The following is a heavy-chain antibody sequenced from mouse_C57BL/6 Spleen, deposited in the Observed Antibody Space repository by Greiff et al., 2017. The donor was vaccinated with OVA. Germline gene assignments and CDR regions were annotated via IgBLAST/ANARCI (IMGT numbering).Heavy chain of an antibody. Sequence: EVKLMESEGGLVQPGSSMKLSCTASGFTFSDYYMAWVRQVPEKGLEWVANINSDGSSTYYLDSLKSRFIISRDNAKNILYLQMSSLKSEDTATYYCARQFDYCDYWGQGTTLTVSA. CDR1: GFTFSDYY. V-gene: IGHV5-16*01. CDR2: INSDGSST. CDR3: ARQFDYCDY. J-gene: IGHJ2*01.